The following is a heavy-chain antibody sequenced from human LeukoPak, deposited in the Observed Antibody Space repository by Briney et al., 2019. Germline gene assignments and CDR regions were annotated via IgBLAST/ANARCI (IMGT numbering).Heavy chain of an antibody. D-gene: IGHD6-13*01. J-gene: IGHJ3*02. CDR3: ARHSSSWYFAFDI. CDR1: GFTVRSNY. V-gene: IGHV3-53*01. CDR2: IYSGGRT. Sequence: PGGSLRLSCAASGFTVRSNYMSWVHQAPGKGLEWVSVIYSGGRTYYADSVKGRFTISRDNSKNTLYLQMNSLRAEDTAVYYCARHSSSWYFAFDIWGQGTMVTVSS.